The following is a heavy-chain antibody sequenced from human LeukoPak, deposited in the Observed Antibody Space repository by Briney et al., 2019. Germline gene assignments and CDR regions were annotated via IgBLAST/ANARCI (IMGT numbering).Heavy chain of an antibody. J-gene: IGHJ5*02. V-gene: IGHV3-30*02. CDR3: AKDRVGASNWFDP. CDR2: IRYDGSNK. CDR1: GFTFSSYG. Sequence: GGSLRLSCAASGFTFSSYGMHCVRQAAGNGLEWVAFIRYDGSNKYYADSVKGRFTISRDNSKNTLYMQMNSLRAEDTAVYYCAKDRVGASNWFDPWGQGTLVTVSS. D-gene: IGHD1-26*01.